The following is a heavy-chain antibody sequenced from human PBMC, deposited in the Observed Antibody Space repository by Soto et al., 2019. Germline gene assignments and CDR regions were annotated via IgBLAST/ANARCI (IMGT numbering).Heavy chain of an antibody. CDR1: RLTFSNYV. Sequence: EVQLFESGGALVQPGGSLRLSCAASRLTFSNYVVNWVRQAPGKGLEWVSTVGGTGDTYYPDSVKGRFTISRDNPKNMIYLQMSGLRAEDTAVYYCATSGHCNSLKCTSFDMWGQGTMVAVSS. D-gene: IGHD2-2*01. CDR2: VGGTGDT. J-gene: IGHJ3*02. CDR3: ATSGHCNSLKCTSFDM. V-gene: IGHV3-23*01.